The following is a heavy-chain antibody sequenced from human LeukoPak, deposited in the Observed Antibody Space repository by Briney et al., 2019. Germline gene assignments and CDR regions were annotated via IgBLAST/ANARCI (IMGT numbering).Heavy chain of an antibody. D-gene: IGHD4-11*01. Sequence: QTGGSLRLSCAASGFNFSSYAMSWVRQAPGKGLEWVSAISGSGGSTYYSDSVKGRFTISRDNSKNTLYLQMNSLRAEDTAVYYCAKETYSNYPPDYWGQGTLVTVSS. V-gene: IGHV3-23*01. J-gene: IGHJ4*02. CDR2: ISGSGGST. CDR1: GFNFSSYA. CDR3: AKETYSNYPPDY.